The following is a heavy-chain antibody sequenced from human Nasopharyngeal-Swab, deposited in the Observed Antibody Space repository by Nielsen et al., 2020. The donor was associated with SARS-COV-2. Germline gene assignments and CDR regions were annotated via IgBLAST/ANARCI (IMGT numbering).Heavy chain of an antibody. V-gene: IGHV3-72*01. J-gene: IGHJ4*02. D-gene: IGHD2-2*01. CDR1: GFTFSDHY. CDR3: AKAVWKGPAALFDY. Sequence: GGSLRLSCAASGFTFSDHYMDWVRQAPGKGLEWVGRTRDKANSYTTEYAASVKGRFTISRDDSENSLYLQMNSLKTEDTAVYYCAKAVWKGPAALFDYWGQGTLVTVSS. CDR2: TRDKANSYTT.